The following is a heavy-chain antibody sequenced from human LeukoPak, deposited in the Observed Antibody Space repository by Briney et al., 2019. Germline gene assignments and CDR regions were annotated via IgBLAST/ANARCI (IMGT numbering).Heavy chain of an antibody. CDR1: GFTFSSYW. V-gene: IGHV3-74*01. CDR2: INSDGSST. D-gene: IGHD3-22*01. J-gene: IGHJ4*02. Sequence: GGSLRLSCAASGFTFSSYWMHWVRQAPGKGLVWVSRINSDGSSTSYADSVKGRFTISRDNSKNTLYLQMSSLRAEDTAVYYCASPGSDYDSSVFDYWGQGTLVIVSS. CDR3: ASPGSDYDSSVFDY.